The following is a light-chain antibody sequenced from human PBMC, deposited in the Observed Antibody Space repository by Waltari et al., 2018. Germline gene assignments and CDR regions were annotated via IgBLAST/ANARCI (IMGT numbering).Light chain of an antibody. J-gene: IGLJ3*02. CDR1: TGTVTSAHY. CDR2: DTN. CDR3: LLYYRGLRV. V-gene: IGLV7-46*01. Sequence: QAVVTQEPARTVSPGGTVTLTCGCRTGTVTSAHYPYWFQQRPGQAPTTRIYDTNLKHSCSPSRFSGSLVGGTAALTLSGAQPESEPYYYCLLYYRGLRVFGGGTKLRFL.